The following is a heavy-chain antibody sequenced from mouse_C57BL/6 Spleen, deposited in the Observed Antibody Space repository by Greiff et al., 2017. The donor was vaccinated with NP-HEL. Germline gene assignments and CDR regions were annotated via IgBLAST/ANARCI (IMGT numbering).Heavy chain of an antibody. CDR3: ARDRSNGGYYYAMDY. J-gene: IGHJ4*01. CDR2: FHPYNDDT. CDR1: GYTFTTYP. D-gene: IGHD2-5*01. Sequence: VNVVESGAELVKPGASVKMSCKASGYTFTTYPIEWMKQNHGKSLEWIGNFHPYNDDTKYNEKFKGKATLTVEKSYSTVYLELSRLTSDDSAVDYCARDRSNGGYYYAMDYWGQGTSVTVSS. V-gene: IGHV1-47*01.